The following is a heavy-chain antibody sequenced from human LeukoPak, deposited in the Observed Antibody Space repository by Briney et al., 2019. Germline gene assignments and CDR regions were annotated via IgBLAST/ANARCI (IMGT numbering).Heavy chain of an antibody. CDR1: GFTFSSHW. D-gene: IGHD6-19*01. J-gene: IGHJ3*02. CDR3: ARVLAVAGTGAFDM. CDR2: INSDGSST. V-gene: IGHV3-74*01. Sequence: PGGSLRLSCAASGFTFSSHWMHWVRQAPGKGLVWVSRINSDGSSTTYADSMKGRFTISRDSAKNTLYLQMNSLRAEDTAVYYCARVLAVAGTGAFDMWGQGTMVTVSS.